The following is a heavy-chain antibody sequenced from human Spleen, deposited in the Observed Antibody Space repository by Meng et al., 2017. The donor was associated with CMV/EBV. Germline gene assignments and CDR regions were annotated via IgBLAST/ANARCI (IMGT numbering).Heavy chain of an antibody. D-gene: IGHD3-3*01. Sequence: VGSFSGYYWSWIRPPPGKGLEWIGEINHRGSTNYNPSLKSRLTISVDTSKNQFSLKLSSVTAADTAMYYCARGAYYDFWSSYKRFDPWGQGTLVTVSS. CDR1: VGSFSGYY. CDR2: INHRGST. CDR3: ARGAYYDFWSSYKRFDP. J-gene: IGHJ5*02. V-gene: IGHV4-34*01.